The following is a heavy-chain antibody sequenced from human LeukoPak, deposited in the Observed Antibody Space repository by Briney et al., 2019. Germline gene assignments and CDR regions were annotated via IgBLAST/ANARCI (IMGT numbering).Heavy chain of an antibody. J-gene: IGHJ5*02. V-gene: IGHV1-8*02. CDR1: GYTFTSYD. CDR3: AVDSSSWYGNWFDP. CDR2: MNPNSGNT. D-gene: IGHD6-13*01. Sequence: ASVKVSCKASGYTFTSYDINWVRQATGQGLEWMGWMNPNSGNTGYAQKFQGRVTMTRNTSISTAYMELSSLRSEDTAVYYCAVDSSSWYGNWFDPWGQGTLVTVSS.